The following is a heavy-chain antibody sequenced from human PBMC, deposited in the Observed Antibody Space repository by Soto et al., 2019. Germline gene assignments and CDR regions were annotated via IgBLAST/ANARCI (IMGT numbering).Heavy chain of an antibody. Sequence: GGSLRLSCAASGLSFTSSSMSWVRQAPGKGLEWVSSISASGGDTYYADSVKGRFTISRDNSKNTLYLQMNSLRAEDTAAYYCAEPQWELLDWGQGILVTVSS. CDR3: AEPQWELLD. CDR2: ISASGGDT. D-gene: IGHD1-26*01. CDR1: GLSFTSSS. V-gene: IGHV3-23*01. J-gene: IGHJ4*02.